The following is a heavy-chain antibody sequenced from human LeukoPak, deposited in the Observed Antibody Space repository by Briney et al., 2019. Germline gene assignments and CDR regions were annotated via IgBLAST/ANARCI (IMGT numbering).Heavy chain of an antibody. D-gene: IGHD6-19*01. CDR1: GGSISSYY. Sequence: SETLSLTCTVSGGSISSYYWGWIRQPPGKGLEWIGSIYYSGSTYYNPSLKSRVTISVDTSKNQFSLKLSSVTAADTAVYYCARCIAVAGTGDWFDPWGQGTLVTVSS. CDR3: ARCIAVAGTGDWFDP. J-gene: IGHJ5*02. V-gene: IGHV4-39*01. CDR2: IYYSGST.